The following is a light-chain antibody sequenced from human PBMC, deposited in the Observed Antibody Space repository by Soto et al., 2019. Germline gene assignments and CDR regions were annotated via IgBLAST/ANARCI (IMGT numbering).Light chain of an antibody. Sequence: EIVLTQSPGTLSLSPGERATLSCRASQSVSNNYLAWYQQKPGQAPSLLIYGASSRATGIPDRFSGSGSGTDFTLTISRLEPEDFAVYYCQQYANSWWTFGQGTKVDIK. CDR3: QQYANSWWT. V-gene: IGKV3-20*01. CDR2: GAS. J-gene: IGKJ1*01. CDR1: QSVSNNY.